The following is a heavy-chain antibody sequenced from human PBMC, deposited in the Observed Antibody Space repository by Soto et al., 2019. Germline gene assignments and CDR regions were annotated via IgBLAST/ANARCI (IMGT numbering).Heavy chain of an antibody. D-gene: IGHD3-22*01. CDR2: ISPHTGTT. CDR3: ARASQMVINPSNSAMDV. J-gene: IGHJ6*02. Sequence: ASVKVSCKASGYTFNRYFMHWVRQAPGPGLQWMGWISPHTGTTRYAHDFRGRVTMTRDASVSTVYMELSGLTSDDTAVYYCARASQMVINPSNSAMDVWGQGTTVTVSS. V-gene: IGHV1-2*07. CDR1: GYTFNRYF.